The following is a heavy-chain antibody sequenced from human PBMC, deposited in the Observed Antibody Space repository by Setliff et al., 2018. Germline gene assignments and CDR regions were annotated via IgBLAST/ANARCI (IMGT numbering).Heavy chain of an antibody. CDR1: GGSISSYY. CDR3: ARGYCNSVGCFFAGWFDP. CDR2: IHISGST. D-gene: IGHD2-2*01. J-gene: IGHJ5*02. Sequence: PSETLSLTCTVSGGSISSYYWSWIRQPPGKGLEWIGYIHISGSTNYSPSLKSRVTISVDTSKNQFSLKLSSVTAADTAVYYCARGYCNSVGCFFAGWFDPWGQGTLVTVPQ. V-gene: IGHV4-59*12.